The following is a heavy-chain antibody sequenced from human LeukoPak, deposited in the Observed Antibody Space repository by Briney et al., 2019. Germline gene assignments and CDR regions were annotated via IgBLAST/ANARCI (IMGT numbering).Heavy chain of an antibody. V-gene: IGHV3-7*03. CDR2: IKEDGSEK. D-gene: IGHD2-2*01. J-gene: IGHJ6*04. Sequence: PGGSLRLSCAASGFIFSSYWRSWVRQAPGKGLEWVANIKEDGSEKYYVDSVRGRFTISRDNAKNSLYLQTNSLRAEDTAVYYCARRALRYCSSTSCPAQYYGVDVWGKGTTVTVSS. CDR3: ARRALRYCSSTSCPAQYYGVDV. CDR1: GFIFSSYW.